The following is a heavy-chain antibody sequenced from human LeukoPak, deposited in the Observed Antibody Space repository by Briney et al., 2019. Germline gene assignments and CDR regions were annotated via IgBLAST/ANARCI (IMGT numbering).Heavy chain of an antibody. V-gene: IGHV3-23*01. CDR3: AKVRQWLEPFGD. Sequence: GGSLRLSCAASGFTFSSYAMSWVRQAPGKGLEWVSSISGNGGSTYYADSVKGRFTISRDNSKKTVSLQTNSPRAEDTAVYYCAKVRQWLEPFGDWGQGTLVIVSS. CDR2: ISGNGGST. J-gene: IGHJ4*02. D-gene: IGHD6-19*01. CDR1: GFTFSSYA.